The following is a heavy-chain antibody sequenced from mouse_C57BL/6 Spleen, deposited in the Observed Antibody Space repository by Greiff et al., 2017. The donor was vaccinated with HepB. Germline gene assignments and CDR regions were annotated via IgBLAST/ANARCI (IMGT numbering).Heavy chain of an antibody. Sequence: VQLKQSGPGLAKPSQTLSLTCSVTGYSITSDYWNWIRKFPGNKLEYMGYISYSGSTYYNPSLKSRISITRDTSKNQYYLQLNSVTTEDTATYYCARYCLSLYYAMDYWGQQTSVTVSS. D-gene: IGHD6-1*01. V-gene: IGHV3-8*01. CDR3: ARYCLSLYYAMDY. CDR1: GYSITSDY. CDR2: ISYSGST. J-gene: IGHJ4*01.